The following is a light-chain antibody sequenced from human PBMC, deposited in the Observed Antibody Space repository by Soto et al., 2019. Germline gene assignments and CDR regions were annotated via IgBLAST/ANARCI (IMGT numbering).Light chain of an antibody. CDR1: QSISAY. CDR2: AAS. J-gene: IGKJ1*01. CDR3: HQTYDNPWT. Sequence: DIQMTQSPPSLSASVGDRVTITCRASQSISAYLNWYQVKPGRAPKLLIHAASNLQTGVPSSFSGSGSGTDFTITMSSLQPEDFATYFCHQTYDNPWTFGQGTEVEVK. V-gene: IGKV1-39*01.